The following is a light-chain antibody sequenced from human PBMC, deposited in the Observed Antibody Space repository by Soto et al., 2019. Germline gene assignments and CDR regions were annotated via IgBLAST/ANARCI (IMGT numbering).Light chain of an antibody. CDR2: TAS. Sequence: DIQMTQSPSSLSASVGDRVTITCRASQSITISLNWYQQKPGKAPKLLIYTASNLHSGVPSRFSGSGSWTDFSLSISSLQPDDFATYYCQQTDSTSRNFGPGTKLEIX. CDR3: QQTDSTSRN. J-gene: IGKJ2*01. V-gene: IGKV1-39*01. CDR1: QSITIS.